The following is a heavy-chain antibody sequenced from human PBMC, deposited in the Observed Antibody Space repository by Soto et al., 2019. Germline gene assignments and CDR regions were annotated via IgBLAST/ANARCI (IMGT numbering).Heavy chain of an antibody. D-gene: IGHD4-17*01. CDR2: MNPNSGNT. CDR1: GYTFTSYD. V-gene: IGHV1-8*01. CDR3: ARVHTATTYFDV. Sequence: QVQLVQSGAEVRKPGASVKVSCKASGYTFTSYDINWVRQASGQGLEWMGWMNPNSGNTGSAQRYQGRLTLTRNTSINTANMELTSLTSEDAAVYYCARVHTATTYFDVWGRGTLVAVSS. J-gene: IGHJ2*01.